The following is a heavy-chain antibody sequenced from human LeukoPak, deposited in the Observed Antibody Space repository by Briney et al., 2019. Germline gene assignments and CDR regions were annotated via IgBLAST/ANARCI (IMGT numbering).Heavy chain of an antibody. D-gene: IGHD1-14*01. J-gene: IGHJ4*02. CDR2: LYSDGKT. CDR1: GFTVITND. Sequence: GGSVSLSCAASGFTVITNDMTWVRQAPGKGLEWVSVLYSDGKTKYADSVHGRITISRDNSKNTLYLEMNSLSPDDTAVYYCARGVEPLAANTLAYWGQGTLVTVSS. V-gene: IGHV3-53*01. CDR3: ARGVEPLAANTLAY.